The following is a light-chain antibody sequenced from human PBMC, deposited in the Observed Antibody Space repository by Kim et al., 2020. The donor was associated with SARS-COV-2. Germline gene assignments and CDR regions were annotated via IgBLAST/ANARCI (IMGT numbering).Light chain of an antibody. Sequence: VSPGQTARITCSEDTLPDKQTYWYQQKSGQAPLLVIYKDNERPSGIPGRFSGSSSGTTVTLTISGVQAEDDADYYCQSADGSGTYVFGTGTKVTVL. CDR1: TLPDKQ. V-gene: IGLV3-25*03. J-gene: IGLJ1*01. CDR3: QSADGSGTYV. CDR2: KDN.